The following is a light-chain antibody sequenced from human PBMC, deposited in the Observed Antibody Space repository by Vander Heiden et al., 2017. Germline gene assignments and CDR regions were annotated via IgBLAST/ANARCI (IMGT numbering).Light chain of an antibody. V-gene: IGKV1-33*01. J-gene: IGKJ1*01. CDR1: PDLSHY. CDR2: DAT. CDR3: PQYDNPPTWT. Sequence: DIPLTQSPSSLSASVGDRVTITCQASPDLSHYLNWYQPKPGKAPKLLIDDATDLETGGPSRFSGSGSGTDFTFTISSLQPEDIATYYCPQYDNPPTWTFGQGTKVEIK.